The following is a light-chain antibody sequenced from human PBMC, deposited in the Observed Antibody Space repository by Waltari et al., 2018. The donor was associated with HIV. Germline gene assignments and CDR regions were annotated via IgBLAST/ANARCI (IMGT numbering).Light chain of an antibody. CDR1: SSDIGDYNY. CDR3: SSYAGSNEI. Sequence: QSALTQPPSASGSPGQSVTISCTGTSSDIGDYNYVSWYQQHPGKAPKLLIYEVHKRPSGVPDRFSGSKSDNTASLTVSGLQAGDEADYYCSSYAGSNEIFGGGTKLTVL. V-gene: IGLV2-8*01. CDR2: EVH. J-gene: IGLJ2*01.